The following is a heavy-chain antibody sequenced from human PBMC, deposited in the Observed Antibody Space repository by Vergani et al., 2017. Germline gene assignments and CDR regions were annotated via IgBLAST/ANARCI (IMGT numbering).Heavy chain of an antibody. D-gene: IGHD6-13*01. J-gene: IGHJ4*02. CDR3: AREGAAAGTIFDY. CDR1: GGSISSSSYY. V-gene: IGHV4-39*02. CDR2: IYYSGST. Sequence: QLQLQESGPGLVKPSETLSLTCTVSGGSISSSSYYWGWIRQPPGKGLEWIGGIYYSGSTYYNPSLKSRVTISVDTSKNQFSLKLSSVTAADTAVYYCAREGAAAGTIFDYWGQGTLVTVSS.